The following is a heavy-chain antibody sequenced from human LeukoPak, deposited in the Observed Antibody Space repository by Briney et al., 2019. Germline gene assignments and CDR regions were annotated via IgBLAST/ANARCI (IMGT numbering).Heavy chain of an antibody. D-gene: IGHD5-18*01. V-gene: IGHV3-21*01. Sequence: GGSLRLSCAASGFTFSSYSMNWVRQAPGKGLEWVSSISSSSSYIYYADSVKGRFTISRDNAKNSLYLQMNSLRAEDTAVYYCARVDTAMVPPYYYYDMDAWGKGTTVTVSS. CDR3: ARVDTAMVPPYYYYDMDA. CDR2: ISSSSSYI. CDR1: GFTFSSYS. J-gene: IGHJ6*04.